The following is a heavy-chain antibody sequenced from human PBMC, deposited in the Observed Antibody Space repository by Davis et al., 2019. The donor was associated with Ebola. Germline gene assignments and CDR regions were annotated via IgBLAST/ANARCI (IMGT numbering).Heavy chain of an antibody. CDR2: IWYDGSKK. CDR1: GFTFSTYG. D-gene: IGHD3-22*01. J-gene: IGHJ6*02. Sequence: GESLKISCAASGFTFSTYGMHWVRQAPGKGLEWVAIIWYDGSKKYYGDSVKGRFTISRDNSKNTLYLQMNSLRAEDTAVYYCAKGISRITMIVVVYGMDVWGQGTTVTVSS. CDR3: AKGISRITMIVVVYGMDV. V-gene: IGHV3-33*06.